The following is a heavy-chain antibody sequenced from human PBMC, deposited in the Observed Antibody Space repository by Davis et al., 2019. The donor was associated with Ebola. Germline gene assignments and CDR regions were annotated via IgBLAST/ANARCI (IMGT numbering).Heavy chain of an antibody. J-gene: IGHJ4*02. V-gene: IGHV1-2*02. CDR3: ARAHDFWSGYDFDY. CDR1: GYTFTGYY. CDR2: INPNSGGT. D-gene: IGHD3-3*01. Sequence: ASVKVSCKASGYTFTGYYMHWVRQAPGQGLEWMGWINPNSGGTNYAQKFQGRVTMTRDTSISTAYMELSRLRSDDTAVYYCARAHDFWSGYDFDYWGQGTLVTVSS.